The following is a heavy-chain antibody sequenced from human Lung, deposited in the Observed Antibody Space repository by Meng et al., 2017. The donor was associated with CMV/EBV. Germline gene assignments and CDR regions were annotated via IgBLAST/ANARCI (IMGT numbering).Heavy chain of an antibody. CDR1: GFTFSTDW. J-gene: IGHJ4*02. V-gene: IGHV3-7*01. CDR2: INPDGSAK. Sequence: GGSLRLSCAASGFTFSTDWMTWVRQAPGKGLEWVANINPDGSAKYYVDSVKGRFTISRDNAMNSLYLQMNSLRAEDTAVYYCARSSSRWDQGTLVTVSS. D-gene: IGHD6-6*01. CDR3: ARSSSR.